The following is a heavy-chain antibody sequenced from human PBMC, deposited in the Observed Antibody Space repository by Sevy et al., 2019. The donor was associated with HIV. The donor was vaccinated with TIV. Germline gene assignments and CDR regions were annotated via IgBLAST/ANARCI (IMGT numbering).Heavy chain of an antibody. CDR1: GYTFTSYY. J-gene: IGHJ6*02. V-gene: IGHV1-46*01. CDR2: INPSGGST. D-gene: IGHD3-22*01. Sequence: GASVKVSCKASGYTFTSYYMHWVRQAPGQGLEWMGIINPSGGSTSHAQKFQGRVTMTRDTSTSTVYLELSSLRSEETAVYYCARENVTMIAVVTELNYYYYGMDVWGQGTTVTVSS. CDR3: ARENVTMIAVVTELNYYYYGMDV.